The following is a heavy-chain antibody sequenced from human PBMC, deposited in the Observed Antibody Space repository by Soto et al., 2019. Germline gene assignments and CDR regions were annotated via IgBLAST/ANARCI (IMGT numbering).Heavy chain of an antibody. CDR2: MNPNSGNT. D-gene: IGHD3-3*01. CDR1: GYTFTSYD. V-gene: IGHV1-8*01. CDR3: ARNHGAGITIFGVVIYHYYGMDV. Sequence: GASVKVSCKASGYTFTSYDINWVRQATGQGLEWMGWMNPNSGNTGYAQKFQGRVTMTRNTSISTAYMELSSLRSEDTAVYYCARNHGAGITIFGVVIYHYYGMDVWGQGTTVTVSS. J-gene: IGHJ6*02.